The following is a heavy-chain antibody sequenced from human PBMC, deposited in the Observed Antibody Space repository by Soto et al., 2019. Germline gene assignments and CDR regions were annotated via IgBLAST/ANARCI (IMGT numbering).Heavy chain of an antibody. CDR1: GGTFSSYA. CDR3: ARDRHYYDSSGYYPGFDY. Sequence: QVQLVQSGAEVKKPGFSVKVSCKASGGTFSSYAISWVRQAPGQGLEWMGGIIPIFGTANYAQKFQGRVTITADESTSTAYMELSSLRSEDTAVYYCARDRHYYDSSGYYPGFDYWGQGTLVTVSS. CDR2: IIPIFGTA. V-gene: IGHV1-69*12. D-gene: IGHD3-22*01. J-gene: IGHJ4*02.